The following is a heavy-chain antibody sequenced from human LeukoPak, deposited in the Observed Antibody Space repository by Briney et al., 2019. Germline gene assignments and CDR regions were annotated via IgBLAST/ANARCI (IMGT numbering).Heavy chain of an antibody. Sequence: PGGSLRLSCAASGFTFDDYAMHWVRQAPGKGLEWVSGISWNSGSIGYADSVKGRFTISRDNAKNSLYLQMNSLRAEDMALYYCAKGGIAVAGWYSDYFDYWGQGTLVTVSS. CDR1: GFTFDDYA. V-gene: IGHV3-9*03. J-gene: IGHJ4*02. D-gene: IGHD6-19*01. CDR3: AKGGIAVAGWYSDYFDY. CDR2: ISWNSGSI.